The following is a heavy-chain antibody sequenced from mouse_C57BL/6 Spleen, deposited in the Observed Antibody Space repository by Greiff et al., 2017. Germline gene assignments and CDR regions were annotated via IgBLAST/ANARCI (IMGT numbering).Heavy chain of an antibody. V-gene: IGHV1-64*01. CDR2: IHPNSGST. J-gene: IGHJ4*01. CDR3: ARRLGSVYAMDY. Sequence: QVQLQQPGAELVKPGASVKLSCKASGYTFTSYWMHWVKQRPGQGLEWIGMIHPNSGSTNYNEKFKSKATLTVDKSSSTAYMQHSSLTSEDSAVYYCARRLGSVYAMDYWGQGTSVTVSS. D-gene: IGHD4-1*01. CDR1: GYTFTSYW.